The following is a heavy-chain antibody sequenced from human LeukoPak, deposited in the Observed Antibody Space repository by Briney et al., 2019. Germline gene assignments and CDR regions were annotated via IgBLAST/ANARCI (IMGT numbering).Heavy chain of an antibody. CDR2: INSDGSST. V-gene: IGHV3-74*01. CDR1: GFTFSSYW. J-gene: IGHJ3*02. D-gene: IGHD5-18*01. Sequence: PGGSLRLSCAASGFTFSSYWMHWVRQAPGKGLVWVSRINSDGSSTSYADSVKGRFTISRDNAKNTLYLQMNSLRAEGTAVYYCARVDTAMVRAFDIWGQGTMVTVSS. CDR3: ARVDTAMVRAFDI.